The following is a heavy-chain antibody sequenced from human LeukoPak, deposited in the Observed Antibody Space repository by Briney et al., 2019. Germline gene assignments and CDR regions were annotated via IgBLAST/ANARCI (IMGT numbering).Heavy chain of an antibody. CDR1: GGSVSSGSYY. CDR3: ARDNRDVYNYGNLYYFDY. D-gene: IGHD5-24*01. CDR2: IYYSGST. J-gene: IGHJ4*02. V-gene: IGHV4-61*01. Sequence: PSETLSLTCTVSGGSVSSGSYYWSWIRQPPGKGLEWIGYIYYSGSTNYNPSLKSRVTISADTSKNQFSLKLSSVTAADTAMYYCARDNRDVYNYGNLYYFDYWGQGTLVTVSS.